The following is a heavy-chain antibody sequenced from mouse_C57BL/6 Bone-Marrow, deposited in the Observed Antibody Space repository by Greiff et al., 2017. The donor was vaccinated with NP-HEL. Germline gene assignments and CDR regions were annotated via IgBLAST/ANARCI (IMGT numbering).Heavy chain of an antibody. J-gene: IGHJ2*01. CDR2: INPYNGGT. CDR3: ARGGYYLYYFDY. Sequence: EVQLQQSGPVLVKPGASVKMSCKASGYTFTDYYMNWVKQSHGKSLEWIGVINPYNGGTSYNRKFKGKATLTVDKSSSTAYMELNSLTSEDSAVYYCARGGYYLYYFDYWGQGTTLTVSS. V-gene: IGHV1-19*01. D-gene: IGHD2-3*01. CDR1: GYTFTDYY.